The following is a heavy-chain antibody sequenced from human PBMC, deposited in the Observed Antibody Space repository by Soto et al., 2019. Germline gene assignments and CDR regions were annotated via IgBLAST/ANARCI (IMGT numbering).Heavy chain of an antibody. V-gene: IGHV2-5*02. CDR3: AHRSRGYAYYFDQ. CDR2: IFWDDDK. J-gene: IGHJ4*02. Sequence: QITLKESGPALVRPTQTLTLTCSFSGFSLTTRGVAVGWIRQPPGKALEWLALIFWDDDKWYSPSLRSRLIITEDTSKNQVVLTMTHMDPVDTATYYCAHRSRGYAYYFDQWGQGTLVTVSS. CDR1: GFSLTTRGVA. D-gene: IGHD5-12*01.